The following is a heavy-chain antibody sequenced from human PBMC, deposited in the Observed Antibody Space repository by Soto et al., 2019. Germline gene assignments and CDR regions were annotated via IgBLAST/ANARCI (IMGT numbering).Heavy chain of an antibody. J-gene: IGHJ4*02. V-gene: IGHV1-18*01. CDR2: ITPYNGKT. CDR1: GYTFITYG. Sequence: GASVKVSCKASGYTFITYGVTWVRQAPGQGLEWTGWITPYNGKTHYAQKFQDRVTMTTDTAATTAYMELRSLTSDDSAMYFCARDTSHYFDHWGQGILVTVPQ. CDR3: ARDTSHYFDH. D-gene: IGHD2-2*01.